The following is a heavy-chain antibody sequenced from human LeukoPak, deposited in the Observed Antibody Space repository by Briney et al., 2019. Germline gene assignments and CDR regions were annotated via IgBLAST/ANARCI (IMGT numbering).Heavy chain of an antibody. J-gene: IGHJ4*02. V-gene: IGHV3-64D*06. CDR2: STNDGA. CDR1: GFSFSSYA. D-gene: IGHD1-26*01. CDR3: VTDRRGTYSFEN. Sequence: GGSLRLTCSVSGFSFSSYAMHWVRRAPRRGMDYVSTSTNDGAKYADAVQGRFSVSRDNSKNTLYLQMSSLRVEDTAVYYCVTDRRGTYSFENWGQGTLVTVSS.